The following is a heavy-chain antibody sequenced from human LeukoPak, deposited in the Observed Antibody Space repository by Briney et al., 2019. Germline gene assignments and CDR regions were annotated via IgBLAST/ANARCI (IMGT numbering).Heavy chain of an antibody. D-gene: IGHD3-10*01. V-gene: IGHV3-30*04. J-gene: IGHJ3*02. Sequence: PGRSLRLSCAASGFIFSKLAMHWVRQPPGKNPEWLAFISHDSTNKYYAASVKGRFTISRDNSWDTLFLQMSSLRADDTAVYYCAKVHYASGSSGSAFDIWGQGTTVTVSS. CDR3: AKVHYASGSSGSAFDI. CDR2: ISHDSTNK. CDR1: GFIFSKLA.